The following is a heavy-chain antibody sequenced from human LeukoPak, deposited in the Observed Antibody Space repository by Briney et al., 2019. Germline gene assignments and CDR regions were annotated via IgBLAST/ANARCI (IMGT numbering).Heavy chain of an antibody. J-gene: IGHJ6*02. D-gene: IGHD5-18*01. Sequence: SETLSLTCTVSGGSISSYYWSWIRQPPGKGLEWIGYIYYSGSTNYNPCLKSRVTISVDTSKNQFSLKLSSVTAADTAVYYCARVRPWIQDGMDVWGQGTTVTVSS. V-gene: IGHV4-59*01. CDR1: GGSISSYY. CDR3: ARVRPWIQDGMDV. CDR2: IYYSGST.